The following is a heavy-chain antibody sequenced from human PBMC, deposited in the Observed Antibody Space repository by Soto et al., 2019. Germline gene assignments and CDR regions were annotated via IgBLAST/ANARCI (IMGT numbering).Heavy chain of an antibody. CDR1: GYTFTSYA. CDR3: ARVLGGWPDY. V-gene: IGHV1-3*01. D-gene: IGHD2-15*01. J-gene: IGHJ4*02. CDR2: INAGNGNK. Sequence: QVQLVQSGAEVKKPGASVKVSCKASGYTFTSYAMHWVRQAPGKRLEWMGWINAGNGNKNYSQKFQGRVTITRDTAASTSYMVRSIRRSEDTAVYYCARVLGGWPDYWGQGTLVTVSS.